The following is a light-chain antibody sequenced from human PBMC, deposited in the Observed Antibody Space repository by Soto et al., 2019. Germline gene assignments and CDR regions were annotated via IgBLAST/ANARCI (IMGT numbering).Light chain of an antibody. CDR3: QQRSNWPIT. J-gene: IGKJ5*01. V-gene: IGKV3-11*01. CDR2: DTS. Sequence: EIVMTPSPATLSVSPGERATLSCRASQSFGSNLAWYQQKPGQAPRLLIYDTSNRATGIPARFSGSGSGTDFTLTISSLEPEDFAVYYCQQRSNWPITFGQGTRLEIK. CDR1: QSFGSN.